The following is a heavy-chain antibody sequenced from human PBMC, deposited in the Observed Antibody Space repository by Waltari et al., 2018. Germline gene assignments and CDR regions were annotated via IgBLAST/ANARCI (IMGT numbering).Heavy chain of an antibody. CDR1: GFTFSSYA. J-gene: IGHJ4*02. D-gene: IGHD2-15*01. CDR2: ICVSGGST. V-gene: IGHV3-23*01. CDR3: AKGFERVVVAAIDPFDY. Sequence: EVQLLESGGGLVQPGGSLRLSCAASGFTFSSYAMSWVRQAPGKGLEWVSAICVSGGSTYYADSVKGRFTISRDNSKNTLYLQMNSLRAEDTAVYYCAKGFERVVVAAIDPFDYWGQGTLVTVSS.